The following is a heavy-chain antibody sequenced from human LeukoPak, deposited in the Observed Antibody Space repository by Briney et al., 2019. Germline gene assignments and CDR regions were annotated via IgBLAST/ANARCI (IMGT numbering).Heavy chain of an antibody. D-gene: IGHD6-19*01. CDR2: ISSSGSTI. CDR1: GFTFSSYE. Sequence: QTGGSLRLSCAASGFTFSSYEMNWVRQAPGKGLEWVSYISSSGSTIYYADSVKGRFTISRDNAKNSLYLQMNSLRAEDTAVYYCARDSSGWYECDYWGQGTLVTVSS. V-gene: IGHV3-48*03. CDR3: ARDSSGWYECDY. J-gene: IGHJ4*02.